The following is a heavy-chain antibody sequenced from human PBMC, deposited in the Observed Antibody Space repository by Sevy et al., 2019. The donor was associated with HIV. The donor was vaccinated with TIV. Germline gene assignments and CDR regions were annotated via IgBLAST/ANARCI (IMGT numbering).Heavy chain of an antibody. CDR2: LWYVGSNK. J-gene: IGHJ6*02. Sequence: GGSLRLSCAASGFTFSSYGMHWVRQAPGKGLEWMAVLWYVGSNKNLADSVKGRFTISRDNSKNTLYLQMNSLGAEDTAVYYCARDASYCSSTSCYLDYYYYYGMDVWGQGTTVTVSS. CDR1: GFTFSSYG. CDR3: ARDASYCSSTSCYLDYYYYYGMDV. D-gene: IGHD2-2*01. V-gene: IGHV3-33*01.